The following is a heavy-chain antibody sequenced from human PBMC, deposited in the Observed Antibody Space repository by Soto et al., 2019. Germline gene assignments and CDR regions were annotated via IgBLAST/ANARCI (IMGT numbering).Heavy chain of an antibody. Sequence: GGSLRLSCAASGFTFSSYDMHWVRQATGKGLEWVSAIGTAGDTYYPGSVKGRFTISRESAKNSVYLQMESLRVEDTAVYYCGKVEDSGYYTVERWGQGTLVTVSS. CDR1: GFTFSSYD. J-gene: IGHJ4*02. CDR2: IGTAGDT. V-gene: IGHV3-13*01. D-gene: IGHD3-22*01. CDR3: GKVEDSGYYTVER.